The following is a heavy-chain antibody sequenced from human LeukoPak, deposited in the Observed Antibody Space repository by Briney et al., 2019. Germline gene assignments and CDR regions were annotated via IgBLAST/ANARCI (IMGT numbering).Heavy chain of an antibody. D-gene: IGHD4-23*01. CDR2: ISSSADST. V-gene: IGHV3-23*01. CDR3: AKPLEKYTYGGNFDY. CDR1: GFTFSSYA. J-gene: IGHJ4*02. Sequence: GGSLRLSCAASGFTFSSYAMSWVRQAPGKGLAWGSVISSSADSTYYADSVKGRFTISRDNSKNTLFLQMNSLRAEDTAVYYCAKPLEKYTYGGNFDYWGQGILVTVSS.